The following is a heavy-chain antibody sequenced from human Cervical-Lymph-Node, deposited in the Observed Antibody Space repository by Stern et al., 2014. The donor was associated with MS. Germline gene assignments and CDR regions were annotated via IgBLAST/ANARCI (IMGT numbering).Heavy chain of an antibody. V-gene: IGHV2-5*02. Sequence: QITLKESGPTLVKPTQTLTLTCTFSGFSLSTSGVGVGWIRQPPGKALEWLVLIYWDDDKRYSPSLKSRLTITKDTSKSQVVLTMTNMDPVDTATYYCAHGLEIRLWAAYWGQGTLVTVSS. D-gene: IGHD5-18*01. J-gene: IGHJ4*02. CDR2: IYWDDDK. CDR3: AHGLEIRLWAAY. CDR1: GFSLSTSGVG.